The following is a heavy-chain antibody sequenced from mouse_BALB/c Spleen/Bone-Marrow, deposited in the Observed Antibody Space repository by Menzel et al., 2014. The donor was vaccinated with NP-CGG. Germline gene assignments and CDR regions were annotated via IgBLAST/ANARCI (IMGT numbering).Heavy chain of an antibody. CDR1: GYAFSRSW. Sequence: QVHVKQSGPELVKPGASVKISCKASGYAFSRSWMNWVKQRPGQGLEWIGRIYPGDGDTNYNGKFRGKATLTADKSSSTAYMQLSSLTSVDSAVYFCAGTLTLTGTGVACWGQGTLVTSAA. D-gene: IGHD4-1*01. V-gene: IGHV1-82*01. J-gene: IGHJ3*01. CDR2: IYPGDGDT. CDR3: AGTLTLTGTGVAC.